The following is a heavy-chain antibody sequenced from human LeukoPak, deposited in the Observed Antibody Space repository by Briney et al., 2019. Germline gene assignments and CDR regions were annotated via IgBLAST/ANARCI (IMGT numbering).Heavy chain of an antibody. CDR3: AREIAHTISTTGFDY. CDR2: INPNSGGT. CDR1: GYTFTGYY. J-gene: IGHJ4*02. V-gene: IGHV1-2*06. D-gene: IGHD1-1*01. Sequence: ASVKVSCKASGYTFTGYYMHWVRQAPGQGLEWMGRINPNSGGTNYARKFQGRVTMARDTSISTAYMELSRLRSDDTAVYYCAREIAHTISTTGFDYWGQGTLVTVSS.